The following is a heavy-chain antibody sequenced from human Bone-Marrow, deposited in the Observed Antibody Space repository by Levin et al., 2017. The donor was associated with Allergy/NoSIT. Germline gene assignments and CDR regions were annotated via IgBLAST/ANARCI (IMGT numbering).Heavy chain of an antibody. CDR3: AREITIFGVVIGWSWFDP. J-gene: IGHJ5*02. Sequence: SETLSLTCAVYVGSFSGYYLSWIRQPPGKGLEWIGEINHSGSTNYNPSLKSRVTISLYTSKNQFSLKLSSVTAADTAVYYCAREITIFGVVIGWSWFDPWGQGTLVTVSS. V-gene: IGHV4-34*01. CDR1: VGSFSGYY. CDR2: INHSGST. D-gene: IGHD3-3*01.